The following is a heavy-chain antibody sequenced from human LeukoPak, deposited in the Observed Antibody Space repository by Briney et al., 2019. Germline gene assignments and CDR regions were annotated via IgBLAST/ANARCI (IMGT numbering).Heavy chain of an antibody. Sequence: AGGSLRRYCAASGFTFSDYYMSWIRQAPGKGLEWVSYVSSSGSTIYYADSVKGRFTISRDNAKNSLYLQMNSLRAEDTAVYYCARDQDSSGWYNWFDPWGQGTLVTVSS. D-gene: IGHD6-19*01. CDR1: GFTFSDYY. J-gene: IGHJ5*02. CDR2: VSSSGSTI. CDR3: ARDQDSSGWYNWFDP. V-gene: IGHV3-11*01.